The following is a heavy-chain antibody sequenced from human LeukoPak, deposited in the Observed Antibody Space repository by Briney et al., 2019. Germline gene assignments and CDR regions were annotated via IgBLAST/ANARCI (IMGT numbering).Heavy chain of an antibody. V-gene: IGHV3-7*04. J-gene: IGHJ6*02. D-gene: IGHD6-13*01. Sequence: GGSLRLSCEASGFTFSSYWMSWVRQAPGKGLEWVANIKQDGSEKYYVDSVKGRFTISRDNAKNSLYLQMNSLRAEDTAVYYCARGYSSSYYHGNYYWYYGMDVWGQGTTVTVSS. CDR1: GFTFSSYW. CDR3: ARGYSSSYYHGNYYWYYGMDV. CDR2: IKQDGSEK.